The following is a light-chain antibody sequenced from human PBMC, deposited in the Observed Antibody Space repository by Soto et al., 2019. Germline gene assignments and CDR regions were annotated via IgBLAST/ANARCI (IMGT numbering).Light chain of an antibody. V-gene: IGKV3-20*01. CDR1: QSISGSY. Sequence: EIVLTQSPGTQSLSPGERATLSCRASQSISGSYLAWYQQKRGQAPRLIIYGASNRATGIPDRFSGSGSGTDFTLTISRLEPEDFAVYYCQQYGSSFTFGPGAKVDLK. J-gene: IGKJ3*01. CDR3: QQYGSSFT. CDR2: GAS.